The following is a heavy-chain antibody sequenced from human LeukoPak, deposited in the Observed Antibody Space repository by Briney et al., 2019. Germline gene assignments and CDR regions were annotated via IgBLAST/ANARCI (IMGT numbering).Heavy chain of an antibody. D-gene: IGHD3-3*02. Sequence: SETLSLTCTVSGGSINSYYWSWIRQPPGKGLEWIGYIYYSGSTNYNPSLKSRVTISVDTSKNQFSLKLSSVTSADTAVYYCARDLAQYYYYYYYMDVWGKGTTVTVSS. CDR2: IYYSGST. CDR3: ARDLAQYYYYYYYMDV. CDR1: GGSINSYY. J-gene: IGHJ6*03. V-gene: IGHV4-59*01.